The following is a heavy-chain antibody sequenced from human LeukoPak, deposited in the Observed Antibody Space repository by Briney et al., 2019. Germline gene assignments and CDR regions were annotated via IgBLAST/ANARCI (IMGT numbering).Heavy chain of an antibody. V-gene: IGHV4-39*01. CDR2: IYFSGGT. CDR1: GDSISSSNCY. CDR3: ARQTGSGLFSLP. D-gene: IGHD3-10*01. Sequence: SETLSLTCTVSGDSISSSNCYWGWIRQPPGKGLEWSGSIYFSGGTYYNASLKSRVTISADTPKNQFSLKLSSVTAADTAVYYCARQTGSGLFSLPGGQGTLVTVSS. J-gene: IGHJ4*02.